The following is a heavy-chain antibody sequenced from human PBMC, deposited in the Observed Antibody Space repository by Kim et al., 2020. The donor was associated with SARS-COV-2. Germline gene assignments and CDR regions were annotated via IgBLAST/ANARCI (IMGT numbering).Heavy chain of an antibody. D-gene: IGHD3-22*01. V-gene: IGHV5-51*01. CDR3: ARRYYDSSGFEYFDY. Sequence: PHFQGKVTIASDKSLNPAYLQWSSLRASDTAMYYCARRYYDSSGFEYFDYWGQGTLVTVSS. J-gene: IGHJ4*02.